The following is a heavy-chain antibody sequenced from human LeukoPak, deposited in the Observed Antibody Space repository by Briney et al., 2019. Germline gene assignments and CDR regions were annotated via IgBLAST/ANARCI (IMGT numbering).Heavy chain of an antibody. CDR1: GYSISSGYY. CDR3: ARHWGVATSLYSSSWYNYWYFDL. Sequence: SETLSLTCTVSGYSISSGYYWGWIRQPPGKGLEWIGSIYYSGSTYYNPSLKSRVTISVDTSKNQFSLKLSSVTAADTAVYYCARHWGVATSLYSSSWYNYWYFDLWGRGTLVTVSS. J-gene: IGHJ2*01. CDR2: IYYSGST. D-gene: IGHD6-13*01. V-gene: IGHV4-38-2*02.